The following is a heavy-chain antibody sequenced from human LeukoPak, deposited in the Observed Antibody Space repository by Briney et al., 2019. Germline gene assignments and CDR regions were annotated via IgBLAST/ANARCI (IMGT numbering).Heavy chain of an antibody. J-gene: IGHJ4*02. CDR1: GGSIGSYY. CDR2: IYTSGST. V-gene: IGHV4-4*07. D-gene: IGHD3-22*01. CDR3: AIQYYYDSSGYFHDY. Sequence: PSETLSLTCTVSGGSIGSYYWSWIRQPAGKGLEWIGRIYTSGSTNYNPSLKSRVTMSVDTSKNQFSLKLSSVTAADTAVYYCAIQYYYDSSGYFHDYWGQGTLVTVSS.